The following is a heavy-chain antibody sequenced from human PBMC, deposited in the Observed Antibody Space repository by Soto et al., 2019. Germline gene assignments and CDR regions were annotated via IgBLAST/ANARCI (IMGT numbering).Heavy chain of an antibody. Sequence: GGSRRLSCVASGFTLSSYAMSCVRQAPTKRLEWVSAISGSGGSTYYGDSVKGRFTTARDNSKYTLYVQIYSLGAEDKAVYYCAQDVGDYAFWVGPLAAFDMWGRGTVDT. D-gene: IGHD3-3*01. CDR1: GFTLSSYA. CDR2: ISGSGGST. J-gene: IGHJ3*02. V-gene: IGHV3-23*01. CDR3: AQDVGDYAFWVGPLAAFDM.